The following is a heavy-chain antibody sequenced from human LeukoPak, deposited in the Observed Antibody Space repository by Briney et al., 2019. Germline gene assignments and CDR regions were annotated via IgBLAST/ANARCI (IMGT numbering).Heavy chain of an antibody. Sequence: PGGYLRLSCAASGFTVSSNYMSWVRQAPGKGLEWVSVIYSGGSTYYADSVKGGFTISRDNSKNTLYLQMNSLRAEDTAVYYCARDPVTMVRGVIIWGQGTLVTVSS. CDR2: IYSGGST. D-gene: IGHD3-10*01. CDR1: GFTVSSNY. V-gene: IGHV3-66*01. J-gene: IGHJ4*02. CDR3: ARDPVTMVRGVII.